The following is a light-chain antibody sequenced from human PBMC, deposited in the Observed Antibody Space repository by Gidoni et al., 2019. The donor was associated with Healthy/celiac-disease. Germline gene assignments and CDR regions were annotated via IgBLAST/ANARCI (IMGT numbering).Light chain of an antibody. CDR3: QQSYSTPLT. J-gene: IGKJ4*01. Sequence: DIQMTQSPSSLSASVGDRVTITCRASQSISSYLNWYQQKPGKAPKLLIYAASSLQSGVPSRFSGIGSGTDFTLTISSLQPEDFATYYCQQSYSTPLTFXGXTKVEIK. V-gene: IGKV1-39*01. CDR1: QSISSY. CDR2: AAS.